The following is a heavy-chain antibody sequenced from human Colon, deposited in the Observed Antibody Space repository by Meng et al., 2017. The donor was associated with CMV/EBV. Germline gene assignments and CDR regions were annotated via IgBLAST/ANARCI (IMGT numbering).Heavy chain of an antibody. CDR1: GFSISDYA. V-gene: IGHV3-23*01. J-gene: IGHJ4*02. CDR2: ISASGDIT. CDR3: ARAPTRKYYFHF. D-gene: IGHD5-24*01. Sequence: SCAASGFSISDYAMDWVRQAPGKGLEWVSVISASGDITFYTESVKGRFTIGRDTSKNTVYLQMDSLRAEDTAVYYCARAPTRKYYFHFWGQGRPVTVSS.